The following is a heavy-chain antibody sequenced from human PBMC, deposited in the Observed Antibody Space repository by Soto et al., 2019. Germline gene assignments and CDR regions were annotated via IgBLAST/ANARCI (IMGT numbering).Heavy chain of an antibody. CDR3: ARDGGYLLRYYYYGMDV. CDR2: INAGNGNT. Sequence: QVQLVQSGAEVKKPGASVKVSCKASGYTFTSYAMHWVRQAPGQRLEWMGWINAGNGNTKYSQKFQGRVTITRDTSARTAYMELSSLRSEDTAVYYCARDGGYLLRYYYYGMDVWGQGTTVTVSS. J-gene: IGHJ6*02. D-gene: IGHD5-12*01. CDR1: GYTFTSYA. V-gene: IGHV1-3*01.